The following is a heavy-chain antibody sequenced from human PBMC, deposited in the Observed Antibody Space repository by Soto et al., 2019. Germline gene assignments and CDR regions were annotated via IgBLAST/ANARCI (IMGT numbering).Heavy chain of an antibody. D-gene: IGHD4-17*01. V-gene: IGHV3-13*04. CDR2: IATAGDT. CDR3: ARVGYAVTTGGAFDI. Sequence: GGSLRLSCAGSGFTLSSYDMHWVLQVTGKGLEWVASIATAGDTYYSGSVKGRFTISRDNSKNTLYLQMNSLRAEDTAVYYCARVGYAVTTGGAFDIWGQGTMVTVSS. CDR1: GFTLSSYD. J-gene: IGHJ3*02.